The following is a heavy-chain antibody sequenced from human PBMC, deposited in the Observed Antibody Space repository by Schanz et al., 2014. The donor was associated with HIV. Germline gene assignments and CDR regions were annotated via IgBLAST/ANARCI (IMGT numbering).Heavy chain of an antibody. J-gene: IGHJ3*02. CDR1: GFTFSSHG. V-gene: IGHV3-33*01. Sequence: QVQLVESGGGVVQPGRSLRLSCAASGFTFSSHGMHWVRQAPCKGLEWVAVIWYDGTDKYYAGSVKGRFTISRDNSQNTMYLQMNRLRAEDTAVYYCARENPLYYYLHGGPFDIWGQGTMVTVSS. CDR3: ARENPLYYYLHGGPFDI. CDR2: IWYDGTDK. D-gene: IGHD3-10*01.